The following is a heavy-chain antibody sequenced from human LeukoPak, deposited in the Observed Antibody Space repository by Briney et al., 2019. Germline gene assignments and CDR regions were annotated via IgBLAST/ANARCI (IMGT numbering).Heavy chain of an antibody. Sequence: PGGSLRLSCAASGFTFSDYAMSWVRQAPEKGLEWVSTISHVGGTYYADSVKGRFSISRDNSRNTLYLQMNSLTVEDTALYYCAHDAGPTGNPFFDYWGQGTLVTVSS. V-gene: IGHV3-23*01. J-gene: IGHJ4*02. CDR3: AHDAGPTGNPFFDY. D-gene: IGHD4-4*01. CDR2: ISHVGGT. CDR1: GFTFSDYA.